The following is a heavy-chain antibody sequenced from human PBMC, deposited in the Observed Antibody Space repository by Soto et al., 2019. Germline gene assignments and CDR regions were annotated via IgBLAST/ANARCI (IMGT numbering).Heavy chain of an antibody. CDR2: ISTSGTTI. V-gene: IGHV3-48*03. CDR1: GFTFSSYE. J-gene: IGHJ1*01. Sequence: LRLSCAASGFTFSSYEMNWVRQAPGKGLEWVSYISTSGTTIYYAHSVKGRFTISRDNAKNSLFLQMNSLRAEDTAVYYCVRDWGVAVEYLHHWGQGTLVTVSS. CDR3: VRDWGVAVEYLHH. D-gene: IGHD6-19*01.